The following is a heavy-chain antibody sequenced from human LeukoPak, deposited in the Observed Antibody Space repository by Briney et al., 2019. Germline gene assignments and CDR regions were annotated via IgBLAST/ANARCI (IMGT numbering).Heavy chain of an antibody. V-gene: IGHV4-4*07. CDR2: IYTSGST. CDR3: ARGGYDYVWGSYRYAFDI. CDR1: GGSLSSYY. Sequence: SETLSLTCTVSGGSLSSYYWSWVRQPAGKGLEWIGRIYTSGSTYYNPSLKSRVTISVDTSKNHFSLQLSSVTAADTAVYYCARGGYDYVWGSYRYAFDIWGQGTMVTVSS. D-gene: IGHD3-16*02. J-gene: IGHJ3*02.